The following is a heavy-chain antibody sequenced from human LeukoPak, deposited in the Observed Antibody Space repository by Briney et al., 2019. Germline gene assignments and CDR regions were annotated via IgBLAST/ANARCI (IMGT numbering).Heavy chain of an antibody. Sequence: ASVKVSCKASGYTFTGYYMHWVRQAPGQGLEWMGWINPNSGGTNYAQKFQGRVTMTRDTSISTAYMELRSLRSDDTAVYYCARVPLFGVVIPDYWGQGTLVTVSS. CDR3: ARVPLFGVVIPDY. D-gene: IGHD3-3*01. CDR2: INPNSGGT. J-gene: IGHJ4*02. CDR1: GYTFTGYY. V-gene: IGHV1-2*02.